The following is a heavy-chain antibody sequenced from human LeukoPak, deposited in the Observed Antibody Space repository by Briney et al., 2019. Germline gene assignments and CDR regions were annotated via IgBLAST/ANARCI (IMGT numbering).Heavy chain of an antibody. V-gene: IGHV3-21*01. CDR2: ISSSSSYI. D-gene: IGHD6-6*01. CDR3: ARDLYSSSPPLDY. CDR1: GFTFSSYE. Sequence: GGSLRLSCAASGFTFSSYEMNWVRQAPGKGLEWVSSISSSSSYIYYADSVKGRFTISRDNAKNSLYLQMNSLRAEDTAVYYCARDLYSSSPPLDYWGQGTLVTVSS. J-gene: IGHJ4*02.